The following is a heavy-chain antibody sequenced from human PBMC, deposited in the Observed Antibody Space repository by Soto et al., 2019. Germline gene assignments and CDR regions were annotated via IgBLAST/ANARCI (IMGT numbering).Heavy chain of an antibody. V-gene: IGHV1-3*01. CDR1: GFTFSDNL. CDR3: ARDIQSVGPRANDAFDV. J-gene: IGHJ3*01. Sequence: QVQLVQSGAELKKPGASVNISCTASGFTFSDNLINWVRQVPGQGLEWMGWLNPDTGNTRYSETFQGRVTISRHPSASIAYLELSGLANENTALYFCARDIQSVGPRANDAFDVWGQWTMITVSS. CDR2: LNPDTGNT. D-gene: IGHD5-18*01.